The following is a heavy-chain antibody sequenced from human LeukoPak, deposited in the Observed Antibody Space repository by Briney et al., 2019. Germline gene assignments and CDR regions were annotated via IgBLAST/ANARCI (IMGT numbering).Heavy chain of an antibody. J-gene: IGHJ4*02. Sequence: GGSLRLSCAASGFTFSTYAMSRVRQAPGKGLEWVSAISGSGGSTNYAGSVKGRFTISRDNSKSTLYLEMNILRAEDTAVYYCARTRYYESSSHYRYFDYWGQGTLVTVSS. V-gene: IGHV3-23*01. D-gene: IGHD3-22*01. CDR1: GFTFSTYA. CDR3: ARTRYYESSSHYRYFDY. CDR2: ISGSGGST.